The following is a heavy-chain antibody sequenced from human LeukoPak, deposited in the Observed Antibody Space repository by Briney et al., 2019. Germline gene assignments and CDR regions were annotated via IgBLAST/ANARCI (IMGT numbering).Heavy chain of an antibody. J-gene: IGHJ4*02. D-gene: IGHD4-17*01. CDR3: ARDRTVTTLFDY. Sequence: ASVKVSCKASGYIFNDYYMHWVRQAPGQGLEWMGWINPNSGFTNYAQKFQGRVSMTRDMSISTAYMELSSLRSDDTAVYYCARDRTVTTLFDYWGQGTLVTVSS. CDR1: GYIFNDYY. V-gene: IGHV1-2*02. CDR2: INPNSGFT.